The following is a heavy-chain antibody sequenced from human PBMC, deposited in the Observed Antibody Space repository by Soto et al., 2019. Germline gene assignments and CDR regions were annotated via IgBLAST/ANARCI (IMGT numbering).Heavy chain of an antibody. CDR1: GGSFSGYY. Sequence: SETLSLTCAVYGGSFSGYYWSWIRQPPGKGLEWIGEINDSGSTNYNPSLKSRATISVDTSKNQFSLKLTSVTAADTAVYYCAIGNTETLLRFDPWGQGTLVTVSS. J-gene: IGHJ5*02. CDR3: AIGNTETLLRFDP. CDR2: INDSGST. V-gene: IGHV4-34*01. D-gene: IGHD4-4*01.